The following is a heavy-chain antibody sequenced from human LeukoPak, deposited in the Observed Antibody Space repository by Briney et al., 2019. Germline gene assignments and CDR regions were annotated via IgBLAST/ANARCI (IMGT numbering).Heavy chain of an antibody. J-gene: IGHJ4*02. V-gene: IGHV1-46*01. D-gene: IGHD1-26*01. CDR3: ARDYSGFDY. Sequence: ASVKVSCTASGYTFTIYYMHWVRRAPGQGLEWMGIINPSGGSTSYAQKFQGRVTMTRDTSTSTVYMELSSLRSEDTAVYYCARDYSGFDYWGQGTLVTVSS. CDR1: GYTFTIYY. CDR2: INPSGGST.